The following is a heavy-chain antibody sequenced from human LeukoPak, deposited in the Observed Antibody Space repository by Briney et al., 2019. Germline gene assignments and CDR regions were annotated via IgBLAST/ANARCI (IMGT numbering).Heavy chain of an antibody. Sequence: PGGSLRLSCDASGFTLSDYAMHWVRQAPGKGLEWVALISYPRSYQYYIDSVKGRFTSSRDDSKNTFYLQMNSLRAEDTALYYCAREYSDNSGYYYGLDTWGQGTLVTVSS. CDR3: AREYSDNSGYYYGLDT. V-gene: IGHV3-30*14. CDR2: ISYPRSYQ. D-gene: IGHD3-22*01. CDR1: GFTLSDYA. J-gene: IGHJ4*02.